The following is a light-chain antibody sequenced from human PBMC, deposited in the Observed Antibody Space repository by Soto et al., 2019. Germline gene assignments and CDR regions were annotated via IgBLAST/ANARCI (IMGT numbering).Light chain of an antibody. CDR3: LLYYGGAHLWV. CDR1: TGAVTSGYY. CDR2: STS. Sequence: QAVVTQEPSLTVSPGGTVTLTCASSTGAVTSGYYPNWFQQKPGQAPRSLIYSTSNTHSWTPARFSGSLLGGKAALTLSGVQHEDEAEYYCLLYYGGAHLWVFGGGTKLTVL. J-gene: IGLJ3*02. V-gene: IGLV7-43*01.